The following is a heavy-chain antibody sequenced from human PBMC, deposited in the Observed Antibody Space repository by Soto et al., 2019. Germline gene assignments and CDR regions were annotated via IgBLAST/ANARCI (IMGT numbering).Heavy chain of an antibody. CDR2: ISAYNGNT. D-gene: IGHD4-4*01. V-gene: IGHV1-18*01. J-gene: IGHJ6*03. CDR3: ARRGVYSNWDNYYYMDV. Sequence: ASVKVSCKASGYTFTSYGISWVRQAPGQGLEWMGWISAYNGNTNYAQKLQGRVTMTTDTSTSTAYMELRSLRSDDTAVYYCARRGVYSNWDNYYYMDVWGKGTTVTVSS. CDR1: GYTFTSYG.